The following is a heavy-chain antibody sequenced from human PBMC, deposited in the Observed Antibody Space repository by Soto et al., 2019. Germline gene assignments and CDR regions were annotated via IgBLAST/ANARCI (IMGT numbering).Heavy chain of an antibody. CDR3: AKDKGKVRGVTRGVDY. V-gene: IGHV3-9*01. CDR2: ISWNSGSI. D-gene: IGHD3-10*01. CDR1: GFTFDYYA. Sequence: GGSLRLSCAASGFTFDYYAMHWVRQAPGKGLEWVSGISWNSGSIGYADSVKGRFTISRDNAKNSLYLQMNSLRAEDTALYYCAKDKGKVRGVTRGVDYWGQGTLVTVSS. J-gene: IGHJ4*02.